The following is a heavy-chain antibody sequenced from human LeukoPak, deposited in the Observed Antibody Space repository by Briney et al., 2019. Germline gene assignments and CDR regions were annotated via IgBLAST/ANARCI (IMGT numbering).Heavy chain of an antibody. CDR3: ARASDRTASVVVAIRPRDAFDI. Sequence: ASVKVSCKASGGTFSSYAISWVRQAPGQGLEWMGRIIPILGIANYAQKFQGRITITADKSTSTAYMELSSLRSEDTAVYYCARASDRTASVVVAIRPRDAFDIWGQGTMVTVSS. CDR2: IIPILGIA. CDR1: GGTFSSYA. D-gene: IGHD3-22*01. V-gene: IGHV1-69*04. J-gene: IGHJ3*02.